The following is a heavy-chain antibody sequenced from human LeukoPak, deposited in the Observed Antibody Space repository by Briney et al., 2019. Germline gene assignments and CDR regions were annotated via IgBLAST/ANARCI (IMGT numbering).Heavy chain of an antibody. Sequence: PGGSLRLSCEVSGFTFSAYGIHWVRQSPGKGLEWVVFVRYDGRDKFYADSVKGRFIVSKDNSRTTLQLQMNSLRSEDTAVYFCARGGARDIWYFAYWGQGIRVTVSS. CDR1: GFTFSAYG. D-gene: IGHD2-21*01. V-gene: IGHV3-30*02. J-gene: IGHJ4*02. CDR2: VRYDGRDK. CDR3: ARGGARDIWYFAY.